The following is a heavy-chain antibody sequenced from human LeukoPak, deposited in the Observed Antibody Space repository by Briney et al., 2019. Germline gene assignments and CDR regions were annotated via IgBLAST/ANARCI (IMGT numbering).Heavy chain of an antibody. CDR3: ARERIAARPTDTNFDY. Sequence: ASVKVSCKASGYTFTSYCMHWVRQAPGQGLEWMGIINPSGGSTSYAQKFQGRVTMTRDTSTSTVYMELSSLRSEDTAVYYCARERIAARPTDTNFDYWGQGTLVTVSS. CDR1: GYTFTSYC. J-gene: IGHJ4*02. CDR2: INPSGGST. D-gene: IGHD6-6*01. V-gene: IGHV1-46*01.